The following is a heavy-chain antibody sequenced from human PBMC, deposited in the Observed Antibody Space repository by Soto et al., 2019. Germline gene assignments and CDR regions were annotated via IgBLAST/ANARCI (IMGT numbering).Heavy chain of an antibody. D-gene: IGHD5-12*01. J-gene: IGHJ6*02. CDR1: GFTFHEYA. Sequence: EVQLIESGGGWVQPGTSLRVSCAASGFTFHEYAMHWVRQAPGKGLEWVSGISSDGDTIAYADSVQGRFTVFRDNAKNSLYLQMNSLRAGDTALYYCTKGGYDLIYYFGMDVWGQGTTVTVSS. CDR2: ISSDGDTI. CDR3: TKGGYDLIYYFGMDV. V-gene: IGHV3-9*01.